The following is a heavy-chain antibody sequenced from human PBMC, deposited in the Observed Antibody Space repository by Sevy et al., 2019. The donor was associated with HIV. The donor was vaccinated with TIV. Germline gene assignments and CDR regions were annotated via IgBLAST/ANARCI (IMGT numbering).Heavy chain of an antibody. J-gene: IGHJ3*02. Sequence: SDTLSLTCTVSVGSISSYYWSWIRQPPGKGLEWIGYIYYSGSTNYNPSLKSRVTISVDTSKNQFSLKLSSVTAADTAVYYCAGHRTWDAFDIWGQGTMVTVSS. CDR1: VGSISSYY. CDR3: AGHRTWDAFDI. V-gene: IGHV4-59*08. CDR2: IYYSGST.